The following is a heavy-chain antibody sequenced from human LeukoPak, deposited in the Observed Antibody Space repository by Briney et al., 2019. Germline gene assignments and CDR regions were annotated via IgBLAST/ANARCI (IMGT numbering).Heavy chain of an antibody. Sequence: ASVKVSCKASGYTFTGYYMHWVRQAPGQGLEWMGWINPNSGGTNYAQKFQGRVTMTRDTSISTAYMELSRLRSDDTAVYYRARVRYRLAETYIDYWGQGTLVTVSS. CDR2: INPNSGGT. V-gene: IGHV1-2*02. D-gene: IGHD3-16*01. CDR3: ARVRYRLAETYIDY. CDR1: GYTFTGYY. J-gene: IGHJ4*02.